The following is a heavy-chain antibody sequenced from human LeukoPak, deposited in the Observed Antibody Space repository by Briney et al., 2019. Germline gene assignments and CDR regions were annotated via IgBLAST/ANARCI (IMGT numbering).Heavy chain of an antibody. V-gene: IGHV4-59*08. J-gene: IGHJ4*02. CDR2: IYYSGST. CDR1: GGSISSYY. Sequence: SETLYLTCTVSGGSISSYYWSWIRQPPGKGLEWIGYIYYSGSTNYNPHLKSRVTISLDTSNNQFSLKLSSVTAADTAVYYCARLLVAAAGHYYFDYWGQGTLVTVSS. D-gene: IGHD6-13*01. CDR3: ARLLVAAAGHYYFDY.